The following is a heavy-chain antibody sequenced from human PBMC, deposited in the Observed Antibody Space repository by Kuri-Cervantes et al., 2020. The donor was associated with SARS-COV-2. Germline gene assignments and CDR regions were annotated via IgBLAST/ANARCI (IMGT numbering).Heavy chain of an antibody. CDR1: GFTFSSYS. D-gene: IGHD6-6*01. CDR2: ISSSSYI. Sequence: GESLKISCAASGFTFSSYSMNWVRQAPGKGLEWVSSISSSSYIYYADSAKGRFTISRDNAKNSLYLQMNSLRAEDTAVYYCARGADSSSSHYYYYYMDVWGKGTTVTVSS. V-gene: IGHV3-21*01. J-gene: IGHJ6*03. CDR3: ARGADSSSSHYYYYYMDV.